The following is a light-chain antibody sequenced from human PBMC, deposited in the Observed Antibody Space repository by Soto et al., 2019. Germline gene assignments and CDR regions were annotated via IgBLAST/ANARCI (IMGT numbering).Light chain of an antibody. J-gene: IGKJ1*01. V-gene: IGKV3-15*01. CDR3: HHYKSWLMT. CDR1: QSVSNN. CDR2: DAS. Sequence: EIVMTQSPATLSVSPGERATLSCRASQSVSNNLAWYQQKPGQAPRLLIYDASTRATGIPDRFSGSGSGTEFTLTISSLQSEDFAVDYCHHYKSWLMTVGQWTQVEIK.